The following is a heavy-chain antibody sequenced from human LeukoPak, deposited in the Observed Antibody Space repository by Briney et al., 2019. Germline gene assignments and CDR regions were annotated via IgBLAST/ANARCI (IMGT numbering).Heavy chain of an antibody. V-gene: IGHV3-23*01. CDR2: ISNGKT. CDR1: GFPFSSHA. D-gene: IGHD2-15*01. Sequence: GGSLRLSCAASGFPFSSHAMSWVRLPPGKGLEWVAAISNGKTYYADSVRGRFAISRDDSTNTVYLHMNSLRDEDTALYHCVREAGYCAPVCVKTNWFDPWGQGTLVTVSS. CDR3: VREAGYCAPVCVKTNWFDP. J-gene: IGHJ5*02.